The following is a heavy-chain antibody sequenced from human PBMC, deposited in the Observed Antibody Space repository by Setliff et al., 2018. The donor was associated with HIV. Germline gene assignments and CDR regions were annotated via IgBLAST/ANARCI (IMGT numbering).Heavy chain of an antibody. J-gene: IGHJ3*02. V-gene: IGHV1-69*02. CDR1: GGTFSSYT. CDR3: ARCYYDSSGPTDAFDI. Sequence: SVKVSCKASGGTFSSYTINWVRQAPGQGLEWMGRSIPILGIGNDEQAQKFQGRLTMTRDTSRSTVYMELSSLRSEDTAVYYCARCYYDSSGPTDAFDIWGQGTVVT. D-gene: IGHD3-22*01. CDR2: SIPILGIG.